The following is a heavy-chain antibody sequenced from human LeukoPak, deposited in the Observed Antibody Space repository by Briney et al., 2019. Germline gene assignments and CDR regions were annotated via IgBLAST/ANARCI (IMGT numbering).Heavy chain of an antibody. CDR3: ARSSSGTYHY. D-gene: IGHD3-10*01. J-gene: IGHJ4*02. V-gene: IGHV1-3*01. CDR1: GYNFASYT. Sequence: SSVNVSCKPSGYNFASYTMHWLRQAAGQSPEWMGSINGDNGNTRYSEKLQGRVTFTRETSASSAYMELSRLRSEDTAVYYCARSSSGTYHYWGQGTLVTVSS. CDR2: INGDNGNT.